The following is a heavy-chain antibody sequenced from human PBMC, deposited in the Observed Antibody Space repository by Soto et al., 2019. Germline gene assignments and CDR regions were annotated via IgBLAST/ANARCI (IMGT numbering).Heavy chain of an antibody. Sequence: SQPLSLTCAISGDSVSSSSVTWNWIRHSPSRGLEWLGRTYYRSKWYNDYAESVKSRITINPDTSKNQFSLHLNSVTPEDTAVYYCVRLIGNSWLDFWGQGTLVTVSS. CDR3: VRLIGNSWLDF. CDR1: GDSVSSSSVT. D-gene: IGHD1-26*01. J-gene: IGHJ5*01. V-gene: IGHV6-1*01. CDR2: TYYRSKWYN.